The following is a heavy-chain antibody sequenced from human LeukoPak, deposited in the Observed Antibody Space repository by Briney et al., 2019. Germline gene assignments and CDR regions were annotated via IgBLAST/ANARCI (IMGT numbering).Heavy chain of an antibody. J-gene: IGHJ4*02. CDR2: INPNSGGT. D-gene: IGHD3-3*01. Sequence: ASVKVSCKASGYTFTGYYTHWVRQAPGQGLEWMGWINPNSGGTNYAQKFQGRVTMTRDTSISTAYMELSRLRSDDTAVYYCARVVLPTYYDFWSGYPYYFDYWGQGTLVTVSS. CDR3: ARVVLPTYYDFWSGYPYYFDY. V-gene: IGHV1-2*02. CDR1: GYTFTGYY.